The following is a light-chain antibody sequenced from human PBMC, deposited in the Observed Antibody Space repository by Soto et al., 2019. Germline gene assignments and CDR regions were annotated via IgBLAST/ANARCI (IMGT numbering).Light chain of an antibody. J-gene: IGKJ1*01. CDR1: QGISSY. CDR2: AAS. CDR3: QQYNNWWT. Sequence: IQLTQSPSSLSASVGDRVTITCRASQGISSYLAWYQQKPGKAPKLLIYAASTLQSGVPSRFSGSGSGTDFTLTISSLQSEDFAVYYCQQYNNWWTFGQGTKVEIK. V-gene: IGKV1-9*01.